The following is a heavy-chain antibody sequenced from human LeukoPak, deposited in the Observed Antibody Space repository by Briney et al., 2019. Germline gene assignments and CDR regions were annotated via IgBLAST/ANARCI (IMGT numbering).Heavy chain of an antibody. Sequence: PGGSLRLSCAASGFTFSSYSMNWVRQAPGKGLEWIGSIYHSGSTYYNPSLKSRVTISVDTSKNQFSLKLSSVTAADTAVYYCARHSSKYYDILTGYYNGYYYYMDVWGKGTTVTVSS. CDR2: IYHSGST. CDR3: ARHSSKYYDILTGYYNGYYYYMDV. J-gene: IGHJ6*03. CDR1: GFTFSSYS. D-gene: IGHD3-9*01. V-gene: IGHV4-38-2*01.